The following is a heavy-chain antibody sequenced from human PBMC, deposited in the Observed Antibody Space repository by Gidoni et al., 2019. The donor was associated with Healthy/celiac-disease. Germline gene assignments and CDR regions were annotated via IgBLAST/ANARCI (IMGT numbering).Heavy chain of an antibody. CDR1: GYTSTSYG. D-gene: IGHD3-22*01. V-gene: IGHV1-18*01. Sequence: QAQLVQSGAEVKKPGASVKVACKASGYTSTSYGNSWVRQAPGQGLEWMGWISAYNGTTNYAHQLQGSVTMTPDTSTSTAYMELRSLRSDDTAVYYCARTGYYYDSSGYSYYFDYWGQGTLVTVSS. CDR3: ARTGYYYDSSGYSYYFDY. CDR2: ISAYNGTT. J-gene: IGHJ4*02.